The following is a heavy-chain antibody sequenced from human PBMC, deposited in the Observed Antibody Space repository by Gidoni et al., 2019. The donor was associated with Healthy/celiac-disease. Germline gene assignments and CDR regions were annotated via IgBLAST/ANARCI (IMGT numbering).Heavy chain of an antibody. CDR1: GYTLTDLS. CDR3: ATDFQVSRATRYGSGRGKYYYYYYGMDV. D-gene: IGHD3-10*01. J-gene: IGHJ6*02. V-gene: IGHV1-24*01. Sequence: QVQLVQSGAEVKKPGASVKVSCKVSGYTLTDLSMHWVRQAPGHGLEWMGGFDPEDGETIYAQKFQGRVTMTEDTSTDTAYMELSSLRSEDTAVYYCATDFQVSRATRYGSGRGKYYYYYYGMDVWGQGTTVTVSS. CDR2: FDPEDGET.